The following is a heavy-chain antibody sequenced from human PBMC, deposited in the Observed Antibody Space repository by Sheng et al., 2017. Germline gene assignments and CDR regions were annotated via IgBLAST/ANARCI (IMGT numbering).Heavy chain of an antibody. V-gene: IGHV3-33*01. CDR1: GFTFSSYG. CDR2: IWYDGSNK. CDR3: AREWNYYGSGSYSDAFDI. D-gene: IGHD3-10*01. Sequence: QVQLVESGGGVVQPGRSLRLSCAASGFTFSSYGMHWVRQAPGKGLEWVAVIWYDGSNKYYADSVKGRFTISRDNSKNTLYLQMNSLRAEDTAVYYCAREWNYYGSGSYSDAFDIWGQGTMVTVSS. J-gene: IGHJ3*02.